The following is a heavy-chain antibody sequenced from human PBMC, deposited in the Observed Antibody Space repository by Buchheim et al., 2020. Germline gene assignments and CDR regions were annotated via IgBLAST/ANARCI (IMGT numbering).Heavy chain of an antibody. Sequence: QVQLVESGGGVVQPGRSLRLSCAASGFTFSSYAMHWVRQAPGKGLEWVAVISYDGSNNYYADSVKGRFTISRDNSKHTLYLQMNSLRAEDTAVYYCARASYCSGGSCYHGMDVWGQGTT. CDR2: ISYDGSNN. D-gene: IGHD2-15*01. J-gene: IGHJ6*02. V-gene: IGHV3-30*04. CDR3: ARASYCSGGSCYHGMDV. CDR1: GFTFSSYA.